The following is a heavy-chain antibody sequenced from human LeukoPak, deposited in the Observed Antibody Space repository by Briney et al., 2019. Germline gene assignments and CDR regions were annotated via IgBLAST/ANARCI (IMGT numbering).Heavy chain of an antibody. Sequence: GGSLRLSCSASGFTFSSYWMGWVRQAPGKGLEWMANINRDGSAQNYVDSVKGRFTVSRDNAKNSLFLEMNSLRAEDTALYFCARDGIPTYAFDIWGQGTMVTVSP. CDR3: ARDGIPTYAFDI. J-gene: IGHJ3*02. CDR1: GFTFSSYW. D-gene: IGHD1-26*01. V-gene: IGHV3-7*01. CDR2: INRDGSAQ.